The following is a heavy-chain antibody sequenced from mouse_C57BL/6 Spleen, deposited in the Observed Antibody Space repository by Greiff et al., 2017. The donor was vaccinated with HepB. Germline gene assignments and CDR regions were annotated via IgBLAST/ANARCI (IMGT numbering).Heavy chain of an antibody. D-gene: IGHD1-1*01. Sequence: EVKLMESGPELVKPGASVKISCKASGYSFTDYNMNWVKQSNGKSLEWIGVINPNYGTTSYNQKFKGKATLTVDQSSSTAYMQLNSLTSEDSAVYYCARENYGSRRFYAMDYWGQGTSVTVSS. CDR1: GYSFTDYN. CDR3: ARENYGSRRFYAMDY. J-gene: IGHJ4*01. V-gene: IGHV1-39*01. CDR2: INPNYGTT.